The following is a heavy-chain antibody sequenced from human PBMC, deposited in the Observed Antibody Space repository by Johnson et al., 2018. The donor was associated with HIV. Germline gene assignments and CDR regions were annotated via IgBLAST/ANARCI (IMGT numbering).Heavy chain of an antibody. CDR3: ARDPCTGASCLPGAFDI. D-gene: IGHD2-15*01. CDR2: LYSGGST. CDR1: GFTFNDYG. Sequence: QVQLVESGGGVVRPGGSLRLSCAASGFTFNDYGMHWVRQAPGKGLEWVSVLYSGGSTYYTDSVKGRFTISRDNSKNTLYLQMNSLRAEDTAVYFCARDPCTGASCLPGAFDIWGQGTLVTVSS. J-gene: IGHJ3*02. V-gene: IGHV3-NL1*01.